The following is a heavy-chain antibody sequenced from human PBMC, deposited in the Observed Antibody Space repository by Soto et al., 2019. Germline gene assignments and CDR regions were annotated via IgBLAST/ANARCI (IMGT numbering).Heavy chain of an antibody. CDR3: AKMTTRRFDY. V-gene: IGHV3-23*01. CDR2: ISGSGLST. Sequence: GGSLRLSCAASGFTFSSYAMSWVRQAPGKGLEWVSGISGSGLSTNYADSVKGRFAISRDNSKNTLYLQMNSLRAEDTAVYYCAKMTTRRFDYWGQGTLVTVSS. J-gene: IGHJ4*02. D-gene: IGHD4-17*01. CDR1: GFTFSSYA.